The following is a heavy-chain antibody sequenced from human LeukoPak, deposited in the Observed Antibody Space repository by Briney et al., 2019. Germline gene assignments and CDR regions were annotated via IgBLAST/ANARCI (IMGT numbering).Heavy chain of an antibody. CDR2: ISSSSSYI. Sequence: GGSLRLSCAMSGFTFENYSMHWVRQAPGKGLEWVSSISSSSSYIYYADSVKGRFTISRDNAKNSLYLQMNSLRAEDTAVYYCARGGYGSGTYYSYWGQGTLVIVSS. CDR1: GFTFENYS. D-gene: IGHD3-10*01. V-gene: IGHV3-21*01. CDR3: ARGGYGSGTYYSY. J-gene: IGHJ4*02.